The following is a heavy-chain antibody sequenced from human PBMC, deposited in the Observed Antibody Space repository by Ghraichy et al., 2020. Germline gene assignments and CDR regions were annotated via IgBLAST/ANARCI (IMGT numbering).Heavy chain of an antibody. CDR3: VKESAGIIVDHFYKDYMDV. V-gene: IGHV3-30*18. J-gene: IGHJ6*03. D-gene: IGHD1-14*01. Sequence: GGSLRLSCAASGFSFSSYGMHWVRQAPGKGLEWVALISYDGRNTYYVDSVKGRFTISRDNSKNTLYLQMDSLRAEDTAVYYCVKESAGIIVDHFYKDYMDVWGKGTTVTVSS. CDR2: ISYDGRNT. CDR1: GFSFSSYG.